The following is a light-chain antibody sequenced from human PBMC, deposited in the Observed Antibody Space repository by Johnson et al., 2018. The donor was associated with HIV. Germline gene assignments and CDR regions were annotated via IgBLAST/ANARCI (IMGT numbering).Light chain of an antibody. CDR3: GTWDSSLSAGV. CDR1: SSNIGNNY. Sequence: QAVLTQPPSVSAAPGQKVTISCSGSSSNIGNNYVSWYQQLPGTAPKLLIYENNKRPSGIPDRFSGSKSGTSATLGMTGLQTGDEADYYCGTWDSSLSAGVFGNGAKVTAL. V-gene: IGLV1-51*02. CDR2: ENN. J-gene: IGLJ1*01.